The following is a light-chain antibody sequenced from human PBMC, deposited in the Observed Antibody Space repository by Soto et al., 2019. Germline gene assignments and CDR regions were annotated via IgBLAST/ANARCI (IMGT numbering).Light chain of an antibody. CDR2: ETS. V-gene: IGKV1-9*01. J-gene: IGKJ5*01. Sequence: DIQLTQSPSFLSASLGDRVTITCRASQGIYSSLAWYQQKPGEAPNVLIYETSTLQSGVPSRFSGSGSRTEFTLTISSLQPEDFATYYCQQSYRTPTFGQGTRLEIK. CDR1: QGIYSS. CDR3: QQSYRTPT.